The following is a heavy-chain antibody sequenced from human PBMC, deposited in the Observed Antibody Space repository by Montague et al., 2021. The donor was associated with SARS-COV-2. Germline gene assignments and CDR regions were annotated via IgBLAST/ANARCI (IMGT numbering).Heavy chain of an antibody. Sequence: PALVKPTQTLTLTCTFSGFSLSTSGVGVGWIRQPPGKALEWLALXYRDDDKRHSPSLKSRLTITKDTSKNQVVLTMTNMDPVDTATYYCAHRRPLYYYDSSLSTFDYWGQGTLVTVSS. CDR3: AHRRPLYYYDSSLSTFDY. V-gene: IGHV2-5*02. J-gene: IGHJ4*02. CDR2: XYRDDDK. CDR1: GFSLSTSGVG. D-gene: IGHD3-22*01.